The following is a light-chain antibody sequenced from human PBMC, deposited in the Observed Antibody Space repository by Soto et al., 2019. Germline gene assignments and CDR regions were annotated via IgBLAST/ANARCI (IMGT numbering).Light chain of an antibody. CDR1: QTVNNNY. J-gene: IGKJ1*01. CDR3: QQYGGSAPWT. V-gene: IGKV3-20*01. Sequence: EIVLTQPPGPLSVSPGDRVTLSCRASQTVNNNYLAWYQQKPGQAPRLLIYGASTPATGTPARFSCSGSGTHFTLTVSRLEPEDFAVYYCQQYGGSAPWTFGPGTKVDMK. CDR2: GAS.